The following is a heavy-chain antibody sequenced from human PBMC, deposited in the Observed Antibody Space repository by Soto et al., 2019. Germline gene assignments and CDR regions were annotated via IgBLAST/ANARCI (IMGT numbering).Heavy chain of an antibody. D-gene: IGHD3-22*01. CDR1: GYTFTSYG. Sequence: ASVKVSCKASGYTFTSYGISWVRQAPGQGLEWMGWISAYNGNTNYAQKLQGRVTMTTDTSTSTAYMELRSLRSDDTAVYYCARDPSPSYDSSIRFDYWGQGTLVTVSS. CDR2: ISAYNGNT. J-gene: IGHJ4*02. CDR3: ARDPSPSYDSSIRFDY. V-gene: IGHV1-18*01.